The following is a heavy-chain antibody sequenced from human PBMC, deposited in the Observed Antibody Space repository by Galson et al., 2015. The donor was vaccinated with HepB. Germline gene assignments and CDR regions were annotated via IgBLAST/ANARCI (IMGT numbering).Heavy chain of an antibody. CDR2: INHSGST. J-gene: IGHJ4*02. D-gene: IGHD2-15*01. CDR3: ARGWGCSGGSCFLTPFDY. Sequence: LSLTCAVYGGSFSGYYWSWIRQPPGKGLEWIGEINHSGSTNYNPSLKSRVTISVDTSKNQFSLRLGSVTAADTAVYYCARGWGCSGGSCFLTPFDYWGQGTLVTVSS. CDR1: GGSFSGYY. V-gene: IGHV4-34*01.